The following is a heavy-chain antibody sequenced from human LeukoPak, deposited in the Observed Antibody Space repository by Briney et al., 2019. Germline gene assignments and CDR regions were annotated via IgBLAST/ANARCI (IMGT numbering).Heavy chain of an antibody. J-gene: IGHJ5*02. CDR3: AIGSDTVPGPAAIRGSNWFDP. Sequence: ASVKVSCKASGDTFSKYRISWVRQAPGQGLEWMGGSVPIFGGPNYAQKFQGRVTITVDESASTAYMELSSLTYEDTALYYCAIGSDTVPGPAAIRGSNWFDPWGQGTLVTVSS. CDR1: GDTFSKYR. CDR2: SVPIFGGP. V-gene: IGHV1-69*13. D-gene: IGHD2-2*02.